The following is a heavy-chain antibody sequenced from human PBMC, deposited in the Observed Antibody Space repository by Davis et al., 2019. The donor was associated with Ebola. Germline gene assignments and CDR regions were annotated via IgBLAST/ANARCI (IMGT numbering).Heavy chain of an antibody. CDR1: GGSISGYY. V-gene: IGHV4-59*08. CDR2: IYYDGST. D-gene: IGHD3-22*01. J-gene: IGHJ4*02. Sequence: MPSETLSLTCTVSGGSISGYYWSWIRQPPGRGLEWIGYIYYDGSTNNNPSLKSRVTISVDTSKNQFSLKLSSVTAADTAVYYCARQITMIVAWGQGTLVTVSS. CDR3: ARQITMIVA.